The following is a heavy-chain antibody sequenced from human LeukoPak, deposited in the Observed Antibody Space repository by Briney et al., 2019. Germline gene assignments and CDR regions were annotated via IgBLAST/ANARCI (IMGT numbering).Heavy chain of an antibody. CDR3: ARAVGYYFDYDFDY. V-gene: IGHV1-2*06. D-gene: IGHD3-22*01. J-gene: IGHJ4*02. Sequence: GASVKVSCKASGYTFTGYYMHWVRQAPRQGLEWMGPINPNSGGTNYAQKFQGRVTMTRDTSISTAYMELSRLRSDDTAVYYCARAVGYYFDYDFDYWGQGTLVTVSS. CDR2: INPNSGGT. CDR1: GYTFTGYY.